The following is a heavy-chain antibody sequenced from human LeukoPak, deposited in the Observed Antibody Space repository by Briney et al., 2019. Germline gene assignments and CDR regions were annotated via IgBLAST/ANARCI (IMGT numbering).Heavy chain of an antibody. CDR2: INPNSGGT. D-gene: IGHD3-10*01. V-gene: IGHV1-2*02. Sequence: GASVKVSCKASGYTFTAYYMHWVRQAPGQGLEWMGWINPNSGGTNYAQKLQGRVTMTTDTSTSTAYMELRSLRSDDTAVYYCAVGFGYYGSGSYYRGDSYYYYGMDVWGQGTTVTVSS. J-gene: IGHJ6*02. CDR1: GYTFTAYY. CDR3: AVGFGYYGSGSYYRGDSYYYYGMDV.